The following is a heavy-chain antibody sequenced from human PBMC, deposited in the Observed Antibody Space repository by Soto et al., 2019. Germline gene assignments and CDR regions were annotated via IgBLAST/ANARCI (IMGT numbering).Heavy chain of an antibody. Sequence: QVQLVQSGVEVKKPGASVKVSCKASGYTLLSHGISWVRRAPGKGLGGWGWISGKNGNTNYAQKLRGRVTLPTDTSTSTAYMELRSLRSDDTAVYYCARVSSSIVVVPDYGMDVWGQGTTVTVSS. CDR2: ISGKNGNT. J-gene: IGHJ6*02. V-gene: IGHV1-18*04. D-gene: IGHD2-15*01. CDR1: GYTLLSHG. CDR3: ARVSSSIVVVPDYGMDV.